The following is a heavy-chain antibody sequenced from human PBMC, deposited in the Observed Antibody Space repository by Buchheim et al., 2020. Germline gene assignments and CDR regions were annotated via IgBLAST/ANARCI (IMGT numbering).Heavy chain of an antibody. CDR2: ISYDGSNK. Sequence: QVQLVESGGGVVQPGRSLRLSCAASGFTFSSYGMHWVRQAPGKGLEWVAVISYDGSNKYYADSVKGRFTISRDNSKNTLYLQMNSRRAEDTAVYYCAKDLIIDYWGQGTL. D-gene: IGHD3-16*01. J-gene: IGHJ4*02. CDR3: AKDLIIDY. CDR1: GFTFSSYG. V-gene: IGHV3-30*18.